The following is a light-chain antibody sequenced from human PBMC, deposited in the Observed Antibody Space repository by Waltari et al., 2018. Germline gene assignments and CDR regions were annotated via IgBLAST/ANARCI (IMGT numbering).Light chain of an antibody. V-gene: IGKV3-20*01. Sequence: IVLTQSPDTLSLSPGERATLSCRASQAIGHNFLVWYQQKPGQAPRLLIPGASRRATGVLDRFSGSGSGTDFALTISRLEVEDFAVYYCEQYDGSVLTFGGGTKLEIK. CDR1: QAIGHNF. CDR3: EQYDGSVLT. CDR2: GAS. J-gene: IGKJ4*01.